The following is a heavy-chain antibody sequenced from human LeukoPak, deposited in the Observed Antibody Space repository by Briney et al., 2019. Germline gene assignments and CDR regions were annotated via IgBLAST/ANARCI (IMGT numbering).Heavy chain of an antibody. CDR3: ARVWDFWSGYYDY. CDR1: GFTFSSYW. J-gene: IGHJ4*02. Sequence: SGGSLRLSCAASGFTFSSYWMHWVRQAPGKGLVWVSRINTDGSSTTYADSVKGRFTISRDNAKNTLYLQMNSLRAEDTAVYYCARVWDFWSGYYDYWGQGTLVTVSS. V-gene: IGHV3-74*01. CDR2: INTDGSST. D-gene: IGHD3-3*01.